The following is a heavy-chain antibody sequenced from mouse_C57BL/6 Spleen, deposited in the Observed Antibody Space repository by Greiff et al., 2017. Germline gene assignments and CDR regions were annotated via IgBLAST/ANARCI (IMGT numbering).Heavy chain of an antibody. D-gene: IGHD3-2*02. V-gene: IGHV5-4*01. J-gene: IGHJ4*01. CDR3: ARDSSGYGYAMDY. Sequence: EVKLMESGGGLVKPGGSLKLSCAASGFTFSSYAMSWVRQTPEKRLEWVATISDGGSYTYYPDNVKGRFTISRDNAKNNLYLQMSHLKSEDTAMYYCARDSSGYGYAMDYWGQGTSVTVSS. CDR2: ISDGGSYT. CDR1: GFTFSSYA.